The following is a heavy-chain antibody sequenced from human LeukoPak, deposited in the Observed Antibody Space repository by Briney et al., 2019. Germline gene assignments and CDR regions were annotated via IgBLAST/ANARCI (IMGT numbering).Heavy chain of an antibody. CDR2: ISSSGSTI. V-gene: IGHV3-11*04. D-gene: IGHD6-19*01. Sequence: GGSLRLSCAASGFTFSDYYMSWIRQAPGKGLEWVSYISSSGSTICYADSVKGRFTISRDNAKNSLYLQMNSLRAEDQALYYCARRPIAVADPFQHWGQGTLVTVSS. CDR1: GFTFSDYY. CDR3: ARRPIAVADPFQH. J-gene: IGHJ1*01.